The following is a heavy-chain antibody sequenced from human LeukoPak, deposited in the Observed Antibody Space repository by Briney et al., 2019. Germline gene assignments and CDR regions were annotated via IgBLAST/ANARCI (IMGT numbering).Heavy chain of an antibody. D-gene: IGHD3-22*01. CDR1: GGTFSSYA. CDR2: IIPIFGTA. CDR3: ARGGVYYYDSSGQYDFDY. Sequence: SVKVSCKASGGTFSSYAISWVRQAPGQGLEWMGGIIPIFGTANYAQKFQGRVTITADKSTSTAYMELSSPRSEDTAVYYCARGGVYYYDSSGQYDFDYWGQGTLVTVSS. J-gene: IGHJ4*02. V-gene: IGHV1-69*06.